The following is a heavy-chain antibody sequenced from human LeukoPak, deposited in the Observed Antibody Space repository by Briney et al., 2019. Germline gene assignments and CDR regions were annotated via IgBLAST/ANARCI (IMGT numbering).Heavy chain of an antibody. Sequence: SVKVSCKASGDIFSNYGISWVRQAPGQGLEWMARIIPIPNILNYAQKFQGRLTISADKPTSTAYMELSSLTSEDTAVYYCARDPDDLLSGGSYYDNGMDVWGQGTTVTVSS. CDR3: ARDPDDLLSGGSYYDNGMDV. V-gene: IGHV1-69*04. D-gene: IGHD3-3*01. CDR1: GDIFSNYG. CDR2: IIPIPNIL. J-gene: IGHJ6*02.